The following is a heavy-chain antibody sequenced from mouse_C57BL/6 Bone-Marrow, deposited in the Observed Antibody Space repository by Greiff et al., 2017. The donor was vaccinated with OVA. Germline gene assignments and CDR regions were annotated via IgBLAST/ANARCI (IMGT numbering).Heavy chain of an antibody. CDR1: GYTFTSYW. D-gene: IGHD2-2*01. CDR2: IDPSDSYT. Sequence: QVQLKQPGAELVKPGASVKLSCKASGYTFTSYWMQWVKQRPGQGLEWIGEIDPSDSYTNYNQKFKGKATLTVDTSSSTAYMQLSSLTSEDSAVYYCARSGYDGWGQGTSLTVSS. CDR3: ARSGYDG. J-gene: IGHJ2*03. V-gene: IGHV1-50*01.